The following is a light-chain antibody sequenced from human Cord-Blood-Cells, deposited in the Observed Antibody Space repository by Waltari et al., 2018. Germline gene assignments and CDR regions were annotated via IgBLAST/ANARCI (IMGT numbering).Light chain of an antibody. CDR3: SSYTSSSPFYV. J-gene: IGLJ1*01. CDR2: EVS. Sequence: QSALTQPASVSGSPGQSITISCTGTSSDVGGYNYVSWYQQHPGKAPKLMIYEVSNRPAGVANRCSGSKSCNTASLTISGLQAEDEADYYCSSYTSSSPFYVFGTGTKVTVL. V-gene: IGLV2-14*01. CDR1: SSDVGGYNY.